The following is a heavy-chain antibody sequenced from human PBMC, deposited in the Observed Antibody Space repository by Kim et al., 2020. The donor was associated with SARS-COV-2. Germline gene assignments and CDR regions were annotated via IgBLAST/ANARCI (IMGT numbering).Heavy chain of an antibody. Sequence: SETLSLTCTVSGGSISSYYWSWIRQPPGKGLEWIGYIYYSGSTNYNPSLKSRVTISVDTSKNQFSLKLSSVTAADTAVYYCARMGPDVRFLEWLLSGGWFDPWGQGTLVTVSS. CDR1: GGSISSYY. V-gene: IGHV4-59*01. J-gene: IGHJ5*02. D-gene: IGHD3-3*01. CDR3: ARMGPDVRFLEWLLSGGWFDP. CDR2: IYYSGST.